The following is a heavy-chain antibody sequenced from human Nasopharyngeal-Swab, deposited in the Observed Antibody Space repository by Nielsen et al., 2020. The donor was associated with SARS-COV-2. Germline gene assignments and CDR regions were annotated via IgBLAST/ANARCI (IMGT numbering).Heavy chain of an antibody. V-gene: IGHV3-23*01. CDR2: ISELGSGI. Sequence: GESLKISCSASGFSITTYGMTWVRQAPGKGLEWVSGISELGSGIYYADSVWGRFSISRDTSKNTVYLQMNSLRADDTALYFCTGGLTGHIVQWNPSPYWGQGTLVTVSS. CDR1: GFSITTYG. J-gene: IGHJ4*02. CDR3: TGGLTGHIVQWNPSPY. D-gene: IGHD1-14*01.